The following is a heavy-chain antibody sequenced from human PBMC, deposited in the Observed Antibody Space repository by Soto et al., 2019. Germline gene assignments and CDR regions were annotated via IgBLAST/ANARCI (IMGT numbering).Heavy chain of an antibody. CDR1: GFTFSSYA. CDR2: ISGSGGST. CDR3: AKEPIDYDILTGPDPFAP. J-gene: IGHJ5*02. Sequence: QPGGSLRLSCAASGFTFSSYAMSWVRQAPGKGLEWVSAISGSGGSTYYADSVKGRFTISRDNSKNTLYLQMNSLRAEDTAVYYCAKEPIDYDILTGPDPFAPWGQGTLVTVSS. D-gene: IGHD3-9*01. V-gene: IGHV3-23*01.